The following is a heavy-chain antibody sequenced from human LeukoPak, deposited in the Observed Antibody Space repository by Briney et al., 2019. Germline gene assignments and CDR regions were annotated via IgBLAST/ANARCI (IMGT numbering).Heavy chain of an antibody. J-gene: IGHJ2*01. CDR2: IYPGDSDT. D-gene: IGHD4-23*01. Sequence: GESLKISCKGSGYSFTRNWIGWVRQMPGKGLEWMAVIYPGDSDTRYSPSFQGQVTISADKSINTAYLQWSSLKASDTAMYYCARRVVNNRNWYFDLWGRGTLVTVSS. CDR3: ARRVVNNRNWYFDL. V-gene: IGHV5-51*01. CDR1: GYSFTRNW.